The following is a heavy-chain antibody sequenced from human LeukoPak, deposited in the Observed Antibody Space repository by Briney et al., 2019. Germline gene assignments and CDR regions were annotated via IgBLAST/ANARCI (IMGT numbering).Heavy chain of an antibody. CDR2: IYYSGST. V-gene: IGHV4-59*08. Sequence: SETLSLTCTVSGGSISSYYWSWIRQPPGKGLEGIGYIYYSGSTNYNPSLKSRVTISVDTSKNQLSLKLSSVTAADTAVYYCASQGVGGLFDYWGQGTLVTVSS. D-gene: IGHD3-10*01. CDR3: ASQGVGGLFDY. CDR1: GGSISSYY. J-gene: IGHJ4*02.